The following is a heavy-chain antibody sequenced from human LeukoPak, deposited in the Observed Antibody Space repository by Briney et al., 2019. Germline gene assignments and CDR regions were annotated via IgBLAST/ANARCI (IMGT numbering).Heavy chain of an antibody. J-gene: IGHJ6*02. CDR2: IYYSGST. Sequence: PSETLSLTCTVSGGSISSYYWSWIRQPPGKGLEWIGYIYYSGSTNYNPSLKSRVTISVDTSKNQFSLKLSSVTAADTAVYYCARVHGYSSSWSPYYYYGMDVWGQGTTVTASS. D-gene: IGHD6-13*01. CDR1: GGSISSYY. CDR3: ARVHGYSSSWSPYYYYGMDV. V-gene: IGHV4-59*01.